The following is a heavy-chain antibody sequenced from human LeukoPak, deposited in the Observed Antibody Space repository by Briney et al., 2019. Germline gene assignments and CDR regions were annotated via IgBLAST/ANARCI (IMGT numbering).Heavy chain of an antibody. Sequence: ETLSLTCTVSGGSISSGDYYWSWIRQPPGKGLEWVANIKQDGGEKHYVDSVQGRFTISRDNAKNSLYLQMNSLRAEDTAVYYCARDVGYDSSGSYPYYFDYWGLGTLVTVSS. D-gene: IGHD3-22*01. J-gene: IGHJ4*02. CDR1: GGSISSGDYY. CDR2: IKQDGGEK. V-gene: IGHV3-7*03. CDR3: ARDVGYDSSGSYPYYFDY.